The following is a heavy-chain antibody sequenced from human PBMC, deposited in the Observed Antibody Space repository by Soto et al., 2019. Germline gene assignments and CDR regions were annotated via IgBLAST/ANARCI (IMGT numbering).Heavy chain of an antibody. CDR1: GFTFSSYG. V-gene: IGHV3-30*18. CDR2: ISYDGSNK. D-gene: IGHD6-13*01. CDR3: SKSLQYSSSWYRAAYYYYYGMDV. Sequence: PGGSLRLSCAASGFTFSSYGMHWVRQAPGKGLEWVAVISYDGSNKYYADSVKGRFTISRDNSKNTLYLQMNSLRAEDTAVYYCSKSLQYSSSWYRAAYYYYYGMDVWRQRTTFTVSS. J-gene: IGHJ6*02.